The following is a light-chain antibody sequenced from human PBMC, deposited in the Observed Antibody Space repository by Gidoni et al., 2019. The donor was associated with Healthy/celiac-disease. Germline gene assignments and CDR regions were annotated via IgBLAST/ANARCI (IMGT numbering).Light chain of an antibody. CDR3: MQALQTPST. V-gene: IGKV2-28*01. CDR1: QSLLHSNGYNY. Sequence: DIVMTQYPLSLPVTPGEPASISCMSSQSLLHSNGYNYLDWYLKKPGQSPQLLIYLGSNRATGVPDRFSGSVSGTDFTLKISRVEAEDVGVYYCMQALQTPSTFGGGTKVEIK. J-gene: IGKJ4*01. CDR2: LGS.